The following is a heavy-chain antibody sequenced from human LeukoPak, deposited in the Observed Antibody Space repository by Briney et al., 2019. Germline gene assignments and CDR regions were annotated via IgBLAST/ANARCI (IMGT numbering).Heavy chain of an antibody. J-gene: IGHJ4*02. CDR3: ARHGGGGESNPRVFDY. CDR2: IYYSGST. V-gene: IGHV4-59*08. Sequence: MTSETLSLTCTASGGSISPYYWSWIRQPPGKGLQWIGYIYYSGSTNYNPSLKSRVIISVDTSKNQFSLKLNSVTAADTAMYYCARHGGGGESNPRVFDYWGRGNLVTVSS. D-gene: IGHD3-10*01. CDR1: GGSISPYY.